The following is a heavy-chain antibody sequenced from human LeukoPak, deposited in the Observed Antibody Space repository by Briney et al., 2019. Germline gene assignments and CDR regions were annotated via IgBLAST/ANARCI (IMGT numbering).Heavy chain of an antibody. V-gene: IGHV1-24*01. CDR2: FDPEDGET. D-gene: IGHD2-2*01. CDR1: GYTLTELS. J-gene: IGHJ6*03. Sequence: ASVKVSCKVSGYTLTELSMHWVRQAPGKGLEWMGGFDPEDGETIYAQKFQGRVTMTEDTSTDTAYMELSSLRSEDTAVYYCATSGGSTSSYYYYYMDVWGKGTTVTVSS. CDR3: ATSGGSTSSYYYYYMDV.